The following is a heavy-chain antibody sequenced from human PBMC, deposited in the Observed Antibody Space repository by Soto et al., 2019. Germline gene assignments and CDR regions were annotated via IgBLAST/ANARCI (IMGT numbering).Heavy chain of an antibody. D-gene: IGHD3-9*01. V-gene: IGHV4-30-4*01. J-gene: IGHJ5*02. Sequence: KPSETLSLTCTVSGGSISSGDYYWSWIRQPPGKGLEWIGYIYYSGSTYYNPSLKSRVTISVDTSKNQFSLKLSSVTAADTAVYYCAGYFRLGVPNWFDPWGQGTLVTVSS. CDR1: GGSISSGDYY. CDR3: AGYFRLGVPNWFDP. CDR2: IYYSGST.